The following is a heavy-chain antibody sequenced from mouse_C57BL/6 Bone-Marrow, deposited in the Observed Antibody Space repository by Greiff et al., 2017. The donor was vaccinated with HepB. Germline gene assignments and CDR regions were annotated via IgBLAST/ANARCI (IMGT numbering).Heavy chain of an antibody. J-gene: IGHJ4*01. CDR3: ARADGNY. CDR1: GFTFSSYA. Sequence: EVQVVESGGGLVKPGGSLKLSCAASGFTFSSYAMSWVRQTPEKRLEWVATISDGGSYTYYPDNVKGRFTISRDNAKNNLYLQMSHLKSEDTAMYYCARADGNYWGQGTSVTVSS. CDR2: ISDGGSYT. D-gene: IGHD2-1*01. V-gene: IGHV5-4*01.